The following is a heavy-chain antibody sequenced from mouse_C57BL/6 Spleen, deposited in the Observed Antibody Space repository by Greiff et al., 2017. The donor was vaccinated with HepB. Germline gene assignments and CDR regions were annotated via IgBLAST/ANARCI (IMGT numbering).Heavy chain of an antibody. D-gene: IGHD1-1*01. Sequence: QVQLKQPGAELVMPGASVKLSCKASGYTFTSYWMHWVKQRPGQGLEWIGEIDPSDSYTNYNQKFKGKSTLTVDKSSSTAYMQLSSLTSEDSAVYYCARGTVVRYFDVWGTGTTVTVSS. CDR2: IDPSDSYT. J-gene: IGHJ1*03. CDR3: ARGTVVRYFDV. V-gene: IGHV1-69*01. CDR1: GYTFTSYW.